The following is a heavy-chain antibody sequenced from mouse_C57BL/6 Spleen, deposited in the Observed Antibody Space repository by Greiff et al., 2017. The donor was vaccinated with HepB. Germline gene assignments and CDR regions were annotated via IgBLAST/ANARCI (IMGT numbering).Heavy chain of an antibody. CDR3: ARRAYDGYYPAWFAY. D-gene: IGHD2-3*01. Sequence: VQLQQSGAELAKPGASVKLSCKASGYTFTSYWMHWVKQRPGQGLEWIGYINPSSGYTKYNQKFKDKATLTADKSTSTAYMQLSSLTYEDSAVYYCARRAYDGYYPAWFAYWGQGTLVTVSA. J-gene: IGHJ3*01. CDR2: INPSSGYT. V-gene: IGHV1-7*01. CDR1: GYTFTSYW.